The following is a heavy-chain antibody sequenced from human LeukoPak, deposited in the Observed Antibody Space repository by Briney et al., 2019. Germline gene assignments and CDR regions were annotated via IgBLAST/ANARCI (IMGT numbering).Heavy chain of an antibody. CDR1: GFTFSSYG. D-gene: IGHD2-2*01. Sequence: GGSLRLSCAASGFTFSSYGRHWVRQAPGKGLEWVAFIRYDGSNKYYADSVKGRFTISRDNSKNTLYLQMNSLRAEDTAVYYCAKDQVVVVPAALEDAFDIWGQGTMVTVSS. CDR2: IRYDGSNK. V-gene: IGHV3-30*02. J-gene: IGHJ3*02. CDR3: AKDQVVVVPAALEDAFDI.